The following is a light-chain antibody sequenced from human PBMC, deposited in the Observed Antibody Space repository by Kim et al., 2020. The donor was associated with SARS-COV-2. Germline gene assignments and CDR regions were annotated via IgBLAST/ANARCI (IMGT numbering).Light chain of an antibody. Sequence: ASVGDRVTITCRASQGISNWLAWYQQKPGEAPKLMIYGASTLQSGVPSRFSGSGSGTEFTLTISSLQPDDFATYYCQQDNTYPGTFGQGTKVDIK. CDR3: QQDNTYPGT. CDR1: QGISNW. V-gene: IGKV1-5*01. J-gene: IGKJ1*01. CDR2: GAS.